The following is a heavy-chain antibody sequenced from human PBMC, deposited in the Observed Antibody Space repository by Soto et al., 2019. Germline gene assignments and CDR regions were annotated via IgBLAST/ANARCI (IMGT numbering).Heavy chain of an antibody. D-gene: IGHD3-16*02. CDR1: GFTFSSYG. Sequence: GGSLRLSCAASGFTFSSYGMHWVRQAPGKGLEWVAVISYDGSNKYYADSVKGRFTISRDNSKNTLYLQMDSLRAEDTAVYYCAKVVFDDYVWGSYRYGTDAFDIWGQGTMVTLSS. J-gene: IGHJ3*02. CDR3: AKVVFDDYVWGSYRYGTDAFDI. CDR2: ISYDGSNK. V-gene: IGHV3-30*18.